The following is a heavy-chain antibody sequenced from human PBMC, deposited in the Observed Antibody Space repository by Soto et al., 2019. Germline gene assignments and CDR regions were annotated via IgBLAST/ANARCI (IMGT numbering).Heavy chain of an antibody. J-gene: IGHJ4*02. CDR2: IYYSGST. V-gene: IGHV4-39*01. CDR3: ARRATIFGVVINFDY. Sequence: ETLSLTCTVSGGSISSSSYYRGWIRQPPGKGLEWIGSIYYSGSTYYNPSLKSRVTISVDTSKNQFSLKLSSVTAADTAVYYCARRATIFGVVINFDYWGQGTLVTVS. D-gene: IGHD3-3*01. CDR1: GGSISSSSYY.